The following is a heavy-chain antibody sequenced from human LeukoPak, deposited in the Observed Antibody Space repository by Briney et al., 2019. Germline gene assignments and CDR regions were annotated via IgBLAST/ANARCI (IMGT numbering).Heavy chain of an antibody. J-gene: IGHJ6*02. D-gene: IGHD2-2*01. CDR1: GFTFSSYA. Sequence: GGSLRLSCAASGFTFSSYAMYWVRQAPGKGLEWVAVISYDGSNKYYADSVKGRFTISRDNSKNTLYLQMNSLRAEDTAVYYCASRYCSSTSCSETTYYYYGMDVWGQGTTVTVSS. V-gene: IGHV3-30*04. CDR3: ASRYCSSTSCSETTYYYYGMDV. CDR2: ISYDGSNK.